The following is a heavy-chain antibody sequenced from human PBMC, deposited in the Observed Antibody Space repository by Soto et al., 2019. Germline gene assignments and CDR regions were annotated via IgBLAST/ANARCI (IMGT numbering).Heavy chain of an antibody. Sequence: SETLSLTCAVYGGSFSGYYWSWIRQPPWKGLEWIGEINHSGSTNYNPSLKSRVTISVDTSKNQFSLKLSSVTAADTAVYYCARRYGGNFDYWGQGTLVTVSS. CDR2: INHSGST. V-gene: IGHV4-34*01. D-gene: IGHD1-26*01. CDR1: GGSFSGYY. CDR3: ARRYGGNFDY. J-gene: IGHJ4*02.